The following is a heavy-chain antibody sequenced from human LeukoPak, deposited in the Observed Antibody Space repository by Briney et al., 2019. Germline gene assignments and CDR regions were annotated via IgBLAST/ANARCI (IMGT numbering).Heavy chain of an antibody. J-gene: IGHJ4*02. CDR2: IYYDGGT. V-gene: IGHV4-30-4*01. CDR1: GGLVSSGDYY. Sequence: PSETLSLTCTVSGGLVSSGDYYWSWIRQAPGKGLEWIGFIYYDGGTFYNPSLKRRVAISLDTSKNQFALNLNSVTAADTAVYYCARDHGSGSYNFFDHWGQGALVTVSS. D-gene: IGHD3-10*01. CDR3: ARDHGSGSYNFFDH.